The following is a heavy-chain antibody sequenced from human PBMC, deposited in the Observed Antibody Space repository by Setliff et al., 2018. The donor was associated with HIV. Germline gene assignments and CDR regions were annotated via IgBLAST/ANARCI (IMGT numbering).Heavy chain of an antibody. CDR1: GGTFSSYA. D-gene: IGHD3-3*01. CDR2: IIAISGTP. V-gene: IGHV1-69*06. J-gene: IGHJ4*02. CDR3: VGRLTYYDFWSGFYNY. Sequence: SVKVSCKASGGTFSSYAISWVRQTPGQGLEWMGGIIAISGTPNYAREFEGRVSITEDKSTNTVYMELNSLKLEDTAVYYCVGRLTYYDFWSGFYNYWGQGTLVTVSS.